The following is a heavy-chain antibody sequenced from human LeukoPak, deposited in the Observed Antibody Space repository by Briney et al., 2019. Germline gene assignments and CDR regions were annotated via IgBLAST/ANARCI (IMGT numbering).Heavy chain of an antibody. Sequence: GGSLRLSCAASGFTVSNTFMSWVRQAPGKGLEWVAVIYNVGTTYYADSVKGRFTISRDNSKNTLYLKMNSLRAEDTVVYYCARGSGWLDRWGQGTLVTVSS. V-gene: IGHV3-53*01. CDR1: GFTVSNTF. CDR2: IYNVGTT. CDR3: ARGSGWLDR. J-gene: IGHJ5*02. D-gene: IGHD6-19*01.